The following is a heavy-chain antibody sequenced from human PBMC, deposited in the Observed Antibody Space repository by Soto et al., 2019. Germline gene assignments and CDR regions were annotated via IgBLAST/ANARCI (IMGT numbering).Heavy chain of an antibody. J-gene: IGHJ4*02. V-gene: IGHV3-23*01. CDR3: LTGLKGY. D-gene: IGHD3-9*01. CDR2: LSASGLST. Sequence: GGSLRLSCVASGFSFSTYAMSWVRQAPGQGLEWVSTLSASGLSTYYADSVKDRFTISRDNSKNTLYMEMNSLRAEDTAVYYCLTGLKGYWGRGTLVTVSS. CDR1: GFSFSTYA.